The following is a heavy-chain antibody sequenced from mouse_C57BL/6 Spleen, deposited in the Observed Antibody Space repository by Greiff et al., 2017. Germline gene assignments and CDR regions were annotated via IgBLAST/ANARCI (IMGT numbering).Heavy chain of an antibody. CDR2: IHPNSGST. D-gene: IGHD2-5*01. Sequence: QVQLKQPGAELVKPGASVKLSCKASGYTFTSYWMHWVKQRPGQGLEWIGMIHPNSGSTNYNEKFKSKATLTVDKSSSTAYMRLSSLTSEDSAVYYCAREINYSNYGGEFDYWGQGTTLTVSS. V-gene: IGHV1-64*01. J-gene: IGHJ2*01. CDR1: GYTFTSYW. CDR3: AREINYSNYGGEFDY.